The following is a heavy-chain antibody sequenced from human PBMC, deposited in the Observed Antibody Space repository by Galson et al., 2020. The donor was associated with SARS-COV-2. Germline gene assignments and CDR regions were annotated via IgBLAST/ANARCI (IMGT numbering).Heavy chain of an antibody. V-gene: IGHV4-31*03. CDR1: GDSIRSGGDR. Sequence: ASETLSLTCIVSGDSIRSGGDRWAWIRQNPGKGLEWIGDIHYAGRASYNPSLTSRVVISVDTSKSQFSLMMSSMTAADTAVYYCARDRRIFRRDRIYYYGVNVGGQGTTVTVSS. CDR3: ARDRRIFRRDRIYYYGVNV. D-gene: IGHD3-10*01. J-gene: IGHJ6*02. CDR2: IHYAGRA.